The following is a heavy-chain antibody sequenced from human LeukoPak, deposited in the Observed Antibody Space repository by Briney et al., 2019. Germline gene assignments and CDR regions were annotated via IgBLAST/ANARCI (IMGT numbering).Heavy chain of an antibody. Sequence: PGGSLRLSCAAAGFTFSSYAMHWVRQAPGKGLEWLAVISYDGSNEEYADSVKGRFTVTRDNSKNALYLQMSSLRDEDTAVYYCARDRVLYYYYGMDVWGQGTTVTVSS. D-gene: IGHD2-15*01. CDR1: GFTFSSYA. CDR3: ARDRVLYYYYGMDV. CDR2: ISYDGSNE. V-gene: IGHV3-30-3*01. J-gene: IGHJ6*02.